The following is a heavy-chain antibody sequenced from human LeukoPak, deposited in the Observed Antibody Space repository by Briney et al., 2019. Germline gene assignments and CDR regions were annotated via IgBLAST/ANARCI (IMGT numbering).Heavy chain of an antibody. CDR3: ARRYDSRGPVTFDF. CDR1: GYTFTDHT. CDR2: INPNIGTT. V-gene: IGHV1-2*02. D-gene: IGHD3-22*01. Sequence: ASVTVSCKASGYTFTDHTIHWVRQAPGQGLEWMGWINPNIGTTNYAKRFQGRLTVTRDTSINTVFMELSSLNPDDTAVFYCARRYDSRGPVTFDFWGQGTLVTVSS. J-gene: IGHJ3*01.